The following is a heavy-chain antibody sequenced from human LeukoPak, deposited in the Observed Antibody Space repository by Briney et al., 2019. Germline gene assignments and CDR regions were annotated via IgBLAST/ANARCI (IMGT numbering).Heavy chain of an antibody. J-gene: IGHJ4*02. CDR2: IWYDGSNK. CDR1: GFTFSSYG. D-gene: IGHD6-13*01. CDR3: ARVFSWFGLDY. Sequence: PWRSLRLSCAASGFTFSSYGMHWVRQAPGKGLEWVAVIWYDGSNKYYADSVKGRFTISRDNSKNTLYLQMNSLRAEDTAVYYCARVFSWFGLDYWGQGTLVTVSS. V-gene: IGHV3-33*01.